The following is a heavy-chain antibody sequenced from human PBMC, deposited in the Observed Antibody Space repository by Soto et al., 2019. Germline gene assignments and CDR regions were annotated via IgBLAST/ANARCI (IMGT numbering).Heavy chain of an antibody. CDR1: GDSISSYY. CDR2: ISYDGNT. D-gene: IGHD3-16*01. J-gene: IGHJ6*02. Sequence: QVQPQESGPGLVKPSETLSLTCTVSGDSISSYYWGWVRQPPGKGLEWIGYISYDGNTNYNPSLESRLTISIHTSKTQFSLKLSSVTAADTAVYYCAREGVSLYGMDVWGQGTTVTVSS. V-gene: IGHV4-59*01. CDR3: AREGVSLYGMDV.